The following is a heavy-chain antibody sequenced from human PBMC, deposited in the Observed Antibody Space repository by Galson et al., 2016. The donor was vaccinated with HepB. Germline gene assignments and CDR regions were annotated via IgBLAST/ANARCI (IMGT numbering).Heavy chain of an antibody. CDR2: INYLGTT. Sequence: SETLSLTCTVSSDFDKYTSYYWGWIRQPPGKGLEWIASINYLGTTHHNLSLKSRVTISADTSKSQFSLKLTSVTAADTAVYYCVRLGDNWKDRPESCFDTWGQGTRVTVSS. CDR1: SDFDKYTSYY. J-gene: IGHJ3*02. D-gene: IGHD1-1*01. V-gene: IGHV4-39*01. CDR3: VRLGDNWKDRPESCFDT.